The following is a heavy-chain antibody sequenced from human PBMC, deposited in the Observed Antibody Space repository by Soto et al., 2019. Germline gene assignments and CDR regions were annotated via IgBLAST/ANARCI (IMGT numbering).Heavy chain of an antibody. Sequence: ASVKVSCKASGYTFTGYYMHWVRQAPGQGLEWMGWINPNSGGTNYAQKFQGWVTMTRDTSISTAYMELSRLRSDDTAVYYCARDYYGSGIHGLYFDYWGQGTLVTVSS. D-gene: IGHD3-10*01. J-gene: IGHJ4*02. V-gene: IGHV1-2*04. CDR1: GYTFTGYY. CDR3: ARDYYGSGIHGLYFDY. CDR2: INPNSGGT.